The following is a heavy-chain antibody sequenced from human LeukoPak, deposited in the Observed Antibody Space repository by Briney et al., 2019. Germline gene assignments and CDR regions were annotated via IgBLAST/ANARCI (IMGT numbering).Heavy chain of an antibody. D-gene: IGHD2-2*01. Sequence: SETLSLTCAVYGGSFSGYYWSWIRQPPGKGLEWIGEINHSGSTNYNPSLKSRVTISVDTSKTQFSLKLSSVTAADTAVYYCARGHCSSTSCLYYFDYWGQGTLVTVSS. CDR3: ARGHCSSTSCLYYFDY. CDR1: GGSFSGYY. CDR2: INHSGST. J-gene: IGHJ4*02. V-gene: IGHV4-34*01.